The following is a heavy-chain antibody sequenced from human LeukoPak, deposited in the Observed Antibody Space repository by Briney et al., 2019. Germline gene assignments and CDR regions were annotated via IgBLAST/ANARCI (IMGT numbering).Heavy chain of an antibody. J-gene: IGHJ5*02. CDR2: IIPIFGTA. CDR3: ASSRFTVTTWWFDP. D-gene: IGHD4-17*01. Sequence: SVKVSCKASGGTFSSYAISWVRQAPGQGLEWMGGIIPIFGTANYAQKFQGRVTITADESTSTAYMELSSLRSEDTAVYYCASSRFTVTTWWFDPWGQGTLVTVSS. V-gene: IGHV1-69*13. CDR1: GGTFSSYA.